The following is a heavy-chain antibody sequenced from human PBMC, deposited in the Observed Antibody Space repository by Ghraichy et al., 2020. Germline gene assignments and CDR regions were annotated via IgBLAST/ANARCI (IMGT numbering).Heavy chain of an antibody. Sequence: GGSLRLSCAASGFTFDDYSMHWVRQAPGKGLEWVSLISWDGGGRSYANTVKGRLTISRDNSKNSLYLQMNSLRTEDTALYYCAKDTRGRWLQFSDSFDYWGQGTLVTVSS. J-gene: IGHJ4*02. CDR3: AKDTRGRWLQFSDSFDY. D-gene: IGHD5-24*01. CDR2: ISWDGGGR. V-gene: IGHV3-43*01. CDR1: GFTFDDYS.